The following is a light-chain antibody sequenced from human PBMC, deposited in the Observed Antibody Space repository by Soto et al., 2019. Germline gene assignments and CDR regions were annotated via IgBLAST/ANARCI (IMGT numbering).Light chain of an antibody. V-gene: IGKV1-5*01. J-gene: IGKJ2*01. CDR1: QSISSW. CDR2: GAS. Sequence: DIQMTQSPSTLSASVGDRVTITCRASQSISSWLAWYQQKPGKAPKLLIYGASSRATGIPDRFSGSGSGTDFTLTISRLEPEDFAVYYCQQYGSSSYTFGQGTKLEIK. CDR3: QQYGSSSYT.